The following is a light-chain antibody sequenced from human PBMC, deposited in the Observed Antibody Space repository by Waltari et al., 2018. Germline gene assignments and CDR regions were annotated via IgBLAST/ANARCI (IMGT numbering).Light chain of an antibody. J-gene: IGLJ1*01. CDR3: CSYAGSSTSYV. Sequence: QSALTQPAPAYGSPGQSTTTSRTGTSSDVGSYNLVSGYQQHPGKAPKLIIYDGSKRPSGVSNRLFGSKSGNTASLTISGLQAEDEADYYCCSYAGSSTSYVFGTGTKVTVL. CDR1: SSDVGSYNL. V-gene: IGLV2-23*01. CDR2: DGS.